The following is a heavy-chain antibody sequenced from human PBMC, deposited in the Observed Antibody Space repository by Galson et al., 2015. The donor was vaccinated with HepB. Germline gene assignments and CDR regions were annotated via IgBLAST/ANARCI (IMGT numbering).Heavy chain of an antibody. D-gene: IGHD3-22*01. J-gene: IGHJ4*02. V-gene: IGHV5-51*03. CDR1: GYSFTNYW. Sequence: QSGAEVKKPGESLKISCKGSGYSFTNYWIGWVRQMPGKGLEWMGIIYPGDSDTRYSPSFQGQVTISADKSISTAYLQRSSLKASDTAMYYCARPPDYYDSSGYDYYFDYWGQGTLVTVSS. CDR2: IYPGDSDT. CDR3: ARPPDYYDSSGYDYYFDY.